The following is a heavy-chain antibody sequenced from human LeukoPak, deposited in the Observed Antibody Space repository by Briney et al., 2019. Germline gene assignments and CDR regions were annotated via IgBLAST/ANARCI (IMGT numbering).Heavy chain of an antibody. CDR1: GNFISRGYY. V-gene: IGHV4-38-2*01. CDR2: IYNTGST. Sequence: SETLSLTCGVSGNFISRGYYWAWIRQRPGKGLEWIGSIYNTGSTYYNPSLKSRVTMSIDTSKNQFSLKLSSVTAADTAVYYCARNTSAWSPLGETQSAPHCFDSWGQGTLVTVSS. CDR3: ARNTSAWSPLGETQSAPHCFDS. J-gene: IGHJ4*02. D-gene: IGHD6-19*01.